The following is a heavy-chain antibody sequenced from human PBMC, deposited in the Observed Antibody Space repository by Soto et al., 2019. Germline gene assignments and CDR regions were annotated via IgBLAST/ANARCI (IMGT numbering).Heavy chain of an antibody. CDR3: ATATAIAGGALEI. Sequence: SRVRQPPRKGLEGVSTILVSGSTHYEDSVRGRFTISRDTSKNTVYLQMKSLTPGDTAVYYRATATAIAGGALEIYGQGTKVT. D-gene: IGHD2-21*01. V-gene: IGHV3-23*01. J-gene: IGHJ3*02. CDR2: ILVSGST.